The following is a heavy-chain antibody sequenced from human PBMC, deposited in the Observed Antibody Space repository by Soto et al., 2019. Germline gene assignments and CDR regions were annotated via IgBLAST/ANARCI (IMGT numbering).Heavy chain of an antibody. CDR2: ISYDGSNK. V-gene: IGHV3-30-3*01. D-gene: IGHD5-12*01. Sequence: GGSLRLSCAASGFTFSSYAMHWVRQAPGKGLEWVAVISYDGSNKYYADSVKGRFTISRDNSKNTLYLQMNSLRAEDMAVYYCAREGNSGLYYYYGMDVWGQGTTVTVSS. CDR1: GFTFSSYA. CDR3: AREGNSGLYYYYGMDV. J-gene: IGHJ6*02.